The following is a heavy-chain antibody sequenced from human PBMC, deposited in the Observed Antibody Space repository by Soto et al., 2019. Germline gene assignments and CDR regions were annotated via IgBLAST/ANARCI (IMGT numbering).Heavy chain of an antibody. CDR2: INPSGGST. V-gene: IGHV1-46*01. CDR3: ARGAVESSSSPRPMDI. CDR1: GYPLSSYY. J-gene: IGHJ3*02. Sequence: XAVKVACEASGYPLSSYYTGWVRQAPGQGLEWMGIINPSGGSTSYAQKFQGRVTMTRDTSTSTVYMELSSLRSEDTAVYYCARGAVESSSSPRPMDIWGQRTMVTVSS. D-gene: IGHD6-6*01.